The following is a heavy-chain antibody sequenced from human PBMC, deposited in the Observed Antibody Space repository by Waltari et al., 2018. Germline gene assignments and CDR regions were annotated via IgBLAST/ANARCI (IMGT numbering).Heavy chain of an antibody. V-gene: IGHV3-15*01. J-gene: IGHJ4*02. D-gene: IGHD2-15*01. CDR3: TTDLRYCSGGSCFTRDY. CDR2: IKTRTGDGTR. Sequence: EVQLVESGGGLVKPGGSLSLSCVGSGFNFRDAVLNRVRRAPGKGLGWVGRIKTRTGDGTRDYTAPVEGRFTISRDDSKNTLYLQMNSLKTEDTAVYYCTTDLRYCSGGSCFTRDYWGQGTLVTVSS. CDR1: GFNFRDAV.